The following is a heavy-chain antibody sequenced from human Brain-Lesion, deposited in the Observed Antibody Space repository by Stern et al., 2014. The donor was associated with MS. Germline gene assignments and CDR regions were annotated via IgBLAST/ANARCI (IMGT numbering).Heavy chain of an antibody. V-gene: IGHV4-4*02. CDR2: SDHSGRT. CDR1: GGSISSSNW. CDR3: ARFPASRPHVFDS. J-gene: IGHJ4*02. Sequence: QVQLVESGPGLVKPSGTLSLTCAVSGGSISSSNWWSWVRQSPGQGLEWIGESDHSGRTIYNPSLKSRVPVSVDKSKNRFSLNLRSVTAADTAVYFCARFPASRPHVFDSWGQGTLVTVSS. D-gene: IGHD6-13*01.